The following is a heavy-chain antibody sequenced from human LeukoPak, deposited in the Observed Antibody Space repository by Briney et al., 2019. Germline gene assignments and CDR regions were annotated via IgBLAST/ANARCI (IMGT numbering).Heavy chain of an antibody. CDR3: VRDSRYGSGWFEDGMDF. Sequence: SEILSLTCTGSGDSVRSYYWSWIRQPPGQGLEWLGHINDRGSTNYNPSLQGRVTISIDTSKNQFSLKVNSVTAADTAVYYCVRDSRYGSGWFEDGMDFWGQGTTVTVSS. V-gene: IGHV4-59*02. J-gene: IGHJ6*02. CDR2: INDRGST. CDR1: GDSVRSYY. D-gene: IGHD6-13*01.